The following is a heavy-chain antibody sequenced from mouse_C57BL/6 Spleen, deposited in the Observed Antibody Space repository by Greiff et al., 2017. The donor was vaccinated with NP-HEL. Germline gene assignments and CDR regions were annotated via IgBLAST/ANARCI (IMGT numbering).Heavy chain of an antibody. CDR2: IYPGGGYT. D-gene: IGHD1-1*01. CDR3: ARRGNYGTLYYFDY. V-gene: IGHV1-63*01. Sequence: VQLQQSGAELVRPGTSVKMSCKASGYTFTNYWIGWAKQRPGHGLEWIGDIYPGGGYTNYNEKFKGKATLTADKSSSTAYMQFSSLTSEDSAIYYCARRGNYGTLYYFDYWGQGTTLTVSS. J-gene: IGHJ2*01. CDR1: GYTFTNYW.